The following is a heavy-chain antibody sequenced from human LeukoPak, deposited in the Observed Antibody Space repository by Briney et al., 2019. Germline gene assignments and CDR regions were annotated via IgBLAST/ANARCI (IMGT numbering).Heavy chain of an antibody. J-gene: IGHJ4*02. D-gene: IGHD3-10*01. CDR1: GFTFSSDA. CDR2: ISNTGGST. Sequence: GGSLRLSCAASGFTFSSDAMSWVRQAPGKGLEWVSGISNTGGSTYYADSVKDRFTISRDNSKNTLYLQMNSLRAEDTAVYYCAKSLYGELLAAPSDFWGQGTLVTVSS. V-gene: IGHV3-23*01. CDR3: AKSLYGELLAAPSDF.